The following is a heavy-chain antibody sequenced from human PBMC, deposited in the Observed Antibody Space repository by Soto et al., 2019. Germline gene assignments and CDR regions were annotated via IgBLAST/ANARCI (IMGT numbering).Heavy chain of an antibody. D-gene: IGHD3-16*01. J-gene: IGHJ5*02. CDR3: ASGGNWFDP. V-gene: IGHV4-59*01. CDR1: GGSISNYY. CDR2: MYYNGNI. Sequence: SETLSLTCNVSGGSISNYYWTWVRQSPEKGLEWIGYMYYNGNIIYNPSLKSRVTISIDTSKNQFSLTLKSVTAADTAVYYCASGGNWFDPWGQGVLVTVSS.